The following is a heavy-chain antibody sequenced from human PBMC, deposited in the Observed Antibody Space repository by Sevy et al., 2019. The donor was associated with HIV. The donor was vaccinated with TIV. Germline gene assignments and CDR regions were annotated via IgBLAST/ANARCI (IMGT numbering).Heavy chain of an antibody. J-gene: IGHJ5*02. CDR1: GYTFTGYY. CDR2: INPNSGGT. V-gene: IGHV1-2*02. D-gene: IGHD6-19*01. CDR3: ARGIAVALNWFDP. Sequence: ASVKVSCKASGYTFTGYYMHWVRQAPGQGLEWMGWINPNSGGTNYAQKFQGRVTMTRDTSSSTAYMELSRLRSDDTAVYYCARGIAVALNWFDPWGQGTLVTVSS.